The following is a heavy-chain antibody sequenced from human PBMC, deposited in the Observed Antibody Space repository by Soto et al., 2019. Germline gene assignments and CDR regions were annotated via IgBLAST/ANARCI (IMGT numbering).Heavy chain of an antibody. CDR2: INPSGGST. Sequence: QVQLVQSGAEVKKPGASVKVSCKASGYTFTSYYMHWVRQAPGQGLEWMGIINPSGGSTSYVQKVQGRVTMTRDPSTSTVYMALSSLRSEDTAVYYCARATPPASEGTNNWFDPWGQGTLVTVSS. V-gene: IGHV1-46*01. D-gene: IGHD2-2*01. CDR3: ARATPPASEGTNNWFDP. CDR1: GYTFTSYY. J-gene: IGHJ5*02.